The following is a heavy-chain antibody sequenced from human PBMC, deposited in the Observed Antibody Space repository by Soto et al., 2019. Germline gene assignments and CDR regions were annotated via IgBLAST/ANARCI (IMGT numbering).Heavy chain of an antibody. J-gene: IGHJ6*02. D-gene: IGHD5-18*01. CDR1: GYSFTSYW. CDR3: AIRGYSYGYDYYYGMDV. V-gene: IGHV5-51*01. Sequence: GESLKISCKGSGYSFTSYWIGWVRQMPGKGLEWMGIIYPGDSDTRYSPSFQGQVTISADKSISTAYLQWSSLKASDTAMYYCAIRGYSYGYDYYYGMDVWGQGTTVTVSS. CDR2: IYPGDSDT.